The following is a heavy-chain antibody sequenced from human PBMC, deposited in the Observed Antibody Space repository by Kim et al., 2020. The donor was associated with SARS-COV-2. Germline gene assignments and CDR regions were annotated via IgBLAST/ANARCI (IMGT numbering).Heavy chain of an antibody. CDR1: GYTFTSYD. CDR2: MNPNSGNT. D-gene: IGHD6-19*01. Sequence: ASVKVSCKASGYTFTSYDINWVRQATGQGLEWMGWMNPNSGNTGYAQKFQGRVTMTRNTSISTAYMELSSLRSEDTAVYYCARGRGIAVAGNYWYFDLWGRGTLVTVSS. CDR3: ARGRGIAVAGNYWYFDL. V-gene: IGHV1-8*01. J-gene: IGHJ2*01.